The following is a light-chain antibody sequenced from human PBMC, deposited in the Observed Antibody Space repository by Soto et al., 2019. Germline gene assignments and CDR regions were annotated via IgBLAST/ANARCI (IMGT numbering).Light chain of an antibody. CDR3: QQYGNSPQT. Sequence: VLTQSPGTLSLTTREGATLSCRASQSVSSSYLAWYQQKPGQAPRLLIYGASSRATGIPNRFSGSGSGTDFTLTISRLEPEDFAVYYCQQYGNSPQTFGQVTMVDIK. CDR1: QSVSSSY. J-gene: IGKJ1*01. CDR2: GAS. V-gene: IGKV3-20*01.